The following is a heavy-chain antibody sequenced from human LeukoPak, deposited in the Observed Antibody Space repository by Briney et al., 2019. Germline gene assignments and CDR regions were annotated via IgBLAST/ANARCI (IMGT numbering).Heavy chain of an antibody. V-gene: IGHV1-3*01. J-gene: IGHJ5*02. CDR1: GYTFTSYA. CDR2: INAGNGNT. D-gene: IGHD2-15*01. CDR3: ARDRGYCSGGSCYHNWFDP. Sequence: WASVKVSCKAPGYTFTSYAMHWVRQAPGQRLEWMGWINAGNGNTKYSQKFQGRVTITRDTSASTAYMELSSLRSEDTAVYYCARDRGYCSGGSCYHNWFDPWGQGTLVTVSS.